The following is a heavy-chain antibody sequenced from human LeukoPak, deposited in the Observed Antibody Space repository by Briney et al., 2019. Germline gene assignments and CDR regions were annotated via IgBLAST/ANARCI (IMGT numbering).Heavy chain of an antibody. V-gene: IGHV4-61*02. CDR3: ARALRSFGYYYYYMDV. CDR2: VYISGST. J-gene: IGHJ6*03. D-gene: IGHD3-10*01. Sequence: SETLSLTCTVSGGSISSGSYYWTWIRQPAGKGLEWIGRVYISGSTNYNPSLKSRVTISVDTSKNQFSLKLNSVTAADTAVYYCARALRSFGYYYYYMDVWGKGTTVTISS. CDR1: GGSISSGSYY.